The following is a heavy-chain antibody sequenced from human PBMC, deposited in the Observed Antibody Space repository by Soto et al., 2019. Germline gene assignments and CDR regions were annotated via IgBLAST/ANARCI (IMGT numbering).Heavy chain of an antibody. CDR1: GGTFSSYT. CDR2: IIPILGIA. Sequence: QVQLVQSGAEVKKPGSSVKVSCKASGGTFSSYTISWVRQAPGQGLEWMGRIIPILGIANYAQKFQGRVTITADKSTSTAYMELSSLRSEDTAVYYCARCSLEQWLVPFEYCGQGTLVTVSS. D-gene: IGHD6-19*01. V-gene: IGHV1-69*02. CDR3: ARCSLEQWLVPFEY. J-gene: IGHJ4*02.